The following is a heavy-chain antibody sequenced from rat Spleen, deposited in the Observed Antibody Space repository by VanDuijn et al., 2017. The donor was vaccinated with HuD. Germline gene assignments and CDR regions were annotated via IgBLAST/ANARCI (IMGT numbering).Heavy chain of an antibody. CDR3: AALRWFAY. CDR2: INPGGFNT. CDR1: GFTFNNYD. V-gene: IGHV5-25*01. J-gene: IGHJ3*01. Sequence: EVQLVESGGGLVQPGRSLKLSCEVSGFTFNNYDMAWIRQAPTKGLEWVASINPGGFNTYYRDSVKGRFTVSRDNSKSTLYLQVDSLRSEDTATYYCAALRWFAYWGQGTLVTVSS.